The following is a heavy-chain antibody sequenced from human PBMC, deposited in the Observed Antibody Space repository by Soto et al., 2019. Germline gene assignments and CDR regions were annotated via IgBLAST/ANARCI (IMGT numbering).Heavy chain of an antibody. CDR2: ISGSGGST. V-gene: IGHV3-23*01. J-gene: IGHJ5*02. CDR3: AKDRDYTFGGVIVIFGWFDP. D-gene: IGHD3-16*02. CDR1: GFTFSSYA. Sequence: GGSLKLSCAASGFTFSSYAMSWVRQAPGKGLEWVSAISGSGGSTYYADSVKGRFTISRDNSKNTLYLQMNSLRAEDTAVYYCAKDRDYTFGGVIVIFGWFDPWGQGTLVTVSS.